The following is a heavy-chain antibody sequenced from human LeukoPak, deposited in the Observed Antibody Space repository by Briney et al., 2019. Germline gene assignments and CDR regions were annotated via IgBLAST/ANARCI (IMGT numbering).Heavy chain of an antibody. CDR1: GFTFSSYE. Sequence: GGSLRLSCAVTGFTFSSYEMNWVRQAPGKGLEWISYISSSGSTTKYADSVKGRFTISRDNTKNSLDLQMNSLRAEDTAVYYCARGLSSSRWYYNWGQGTLVTVSS. J-gene: IGHJ4*02. V-gene: IGHV3-48*03. CDR3: ARGLSSSRWYYN. CDR2: ISSSGSTT. D-gene: IGHD6-13*01.